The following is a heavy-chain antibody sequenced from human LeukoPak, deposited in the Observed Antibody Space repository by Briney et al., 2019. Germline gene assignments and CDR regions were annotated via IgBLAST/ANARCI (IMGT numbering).Heavy chain of an antibody. D-gene: IGHD3-22*01. Sequence: PSETLSLTCTVSGYSISSGYYWGWIRPPPGKGLEWIGSIYHSGSSYYNPSLKSRVTISVDTSKNQFSLKLSSVTAADTAVYYCARSHDSSGSDAFDIWGQGTMVTVSS. V-gene: IGHV4-38-2*02. CDR2: IYHSGSS. J-gene: IGHJ3*02. CDR3: ARSHDSSGSDAFDI. CDR1: GYSISSGYY.